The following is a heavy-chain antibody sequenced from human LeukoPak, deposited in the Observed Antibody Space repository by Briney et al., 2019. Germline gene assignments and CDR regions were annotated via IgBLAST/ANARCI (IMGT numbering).Heavy chain of an antibody. J-gene: IGHJ1*01. CDR2: ISYDGSNK. CDR3: AKWGYSSSWYYFQH. Sequence: PGRSLRLSCAASGFTFSSYGMHWVRQAPGKGLEWVAVISYDGSNKYYADSVKGRFTISRDNSKNTLYLQMNSLRAEGTAVYYCAKWGYSSSWYYFQHWGQGTLVTVSS. CDR1: GFTFSSYG. D-gene: IGHD6-13*01. V-gene: IGHV3-30*18.